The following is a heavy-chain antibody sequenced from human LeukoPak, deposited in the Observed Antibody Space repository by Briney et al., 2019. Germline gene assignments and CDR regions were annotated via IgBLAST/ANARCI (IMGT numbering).Heavy chain of an antibody. CDR2: IYYSGST. CDR1: GGSISSSSYY. V-gene: IGHV4-39*01. Sequence: SETLSLTCTVSGGSISSSSYYWGWIRQPPGKGLEWIGSIYYSGSTCYNPSLKSRVTISVDTSKNQFSLKLNSVTAADTAVYYCARHEIRIYYGSGTLNWFDPWGQGTLVTVSS. J-gene: IGHJ5*02. CDR3: ARHEIRIYYGSGTLNWFDP. D-gene: IGHD3-10*01.